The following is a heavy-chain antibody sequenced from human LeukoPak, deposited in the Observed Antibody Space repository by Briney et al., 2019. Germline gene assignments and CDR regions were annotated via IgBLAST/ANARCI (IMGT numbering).Heavy chain of an antibody. J-gene: IGHJ6*02. D-gene: IGHD2-15*01. CDR3: ARAGCSGGSCYPWYYYYGMDV. CDR2: IYSGGST. CDR1: GFTVSSNY. Sequence: GSLRLSCSASGFTVSSNYMSWVRPAPGKGLGWVAVIYSGGSTYYADSVKGRFTISRDNSKNTLYLQMNSLRAEDTAVYYCARAGCSGGSCYPWYYYYGMDVWGQGTTVTVSS. V-gene: IGHV3-66*01.